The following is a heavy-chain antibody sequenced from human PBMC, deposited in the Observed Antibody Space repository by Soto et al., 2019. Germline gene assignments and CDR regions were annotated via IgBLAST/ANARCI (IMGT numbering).Heavy chain of an antibody. D-gene: IGHD6-13*01. J-gene: IGHJ4*02. V-gene: IGHV4-59*01. Sequence: SETLSLTCTVSGGSMRNYFWTWIRQPPGKGLGWIGYIHYSGTTSFFPSYNPSLRSRVTISEDTSKNQFSLKLLSVTTADTAVYFCAAGEASSRNLAPYYLDFWGQGTLVTVSS. CDR1: GGSMRNYF. CDR2: IHYSGTT. CDR3: AAGEASSRNLAPYYLDF.